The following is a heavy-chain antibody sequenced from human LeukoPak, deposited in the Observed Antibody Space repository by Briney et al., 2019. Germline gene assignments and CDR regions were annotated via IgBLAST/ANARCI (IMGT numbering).Heavy chain of an antibody. J-gene: IGHJ4*02. CDR1: GGSISSYY. V-gene: IGHV4-34*01. D-gene: IGHD3-3*01. CDR3: ARGPYYDFWSGYPFFDY. Sequence: SETLSLTCTVSGGSISSYYWSWIRQPPGKGLEWVGEINPSGSTNYNPSLKSRVTMSVDTSKNQFSLKLSSVTAADTAVYYCARGPYYDFWSGYPFFDYWGQGTLVTVSS. CDR2: INPSGST.